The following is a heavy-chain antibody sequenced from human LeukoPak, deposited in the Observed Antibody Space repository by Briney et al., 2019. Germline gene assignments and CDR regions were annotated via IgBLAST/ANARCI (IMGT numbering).Heavy chain of an antibody. CDR2: ISGSGGNT. V-gene: IGHV3-23*01. D-gene: IGHD3-22*01. CDR3: AKNPYDSSAYYFDY. J-gene: IGHJ4*02. CDR1: GFTFSGYA. Sequence: GGSLRLSCAASGFTFSGYALTWVRQAPGKGLEWVSGISGSGGNTYYADSVKGRFTISRDNSKNTLYLQMNSLRAEDTAVYYCAKNPYDSSAYYFDYWGQGTLVTVSS.